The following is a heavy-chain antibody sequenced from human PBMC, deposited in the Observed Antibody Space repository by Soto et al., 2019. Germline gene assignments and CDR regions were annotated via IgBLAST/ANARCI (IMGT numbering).Heavy chain of an antibody. CDR3: ARYPPDIVATIVHYYYGMDV. CDR1: GGTFSSYA. D-gene: IGHD5-12*01. V-gene: IGHV1-69*13. J-gene: IGHJ6*02. CDR2: IIPIFGTA. Sequence: GASVKVSCKASGGTFSSYAISWVRQAPGQGLEWMGGIIPIFGTANYAQKFQGRVTITADESTSTAYMELSSLRSEDTAVYYCARYPPDIVATIVHYYYGMDVWGQGTTVTVSS.